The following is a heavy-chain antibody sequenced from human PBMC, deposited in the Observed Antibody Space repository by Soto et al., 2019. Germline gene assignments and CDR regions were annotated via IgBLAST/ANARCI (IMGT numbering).Heavy chain of an antibody. CDR1: GFTFSNAW. Sequence: EVQLVESGGGLVKPGGSLRLSCAASGFTFSNAWMSWVRQAPGQGLEWVGRIKRKTDGGKTDYAAPVKGRFTISRDDSKNTLYLKMNSLKTEDTAVYYCTTAIAVGDWGQGTLVTVSS. CDR2: IKRKTDGGKT. J-gene: IGHJ4*02. CDR3: TTAIAVGD. D-gene: IGHD6-19*01. V-gene: IGHV3-15*01.